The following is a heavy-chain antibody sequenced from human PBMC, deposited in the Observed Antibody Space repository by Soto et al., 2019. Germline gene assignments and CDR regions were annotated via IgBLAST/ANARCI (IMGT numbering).Heavy chain of an antibody. D-gene: IGHD3-22*01. CDR3: ARDLAGYYDSSGYLYYYYGMDV. V-gene: IGHV4-59*01. J-gene: IGHJ6*02. Sequence: SETRSLTCTVSGGSISSYYWSWIRQPPGKGLEWIGYIYYSGSTNYNPSLKSRVTISVDTSKNQFSLKLSSVTAADTAVYYCARDLAGYYDSSGYLYYYYGMDVWGQGTTVTVSS. CDR2: IYYSGST. CDR1: GGSISSYY.